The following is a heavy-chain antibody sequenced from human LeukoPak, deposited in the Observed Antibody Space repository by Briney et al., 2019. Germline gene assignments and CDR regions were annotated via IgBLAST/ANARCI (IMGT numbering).Heavy chain of an antibody. J-gene: IGHJ3*02. CDR2: IYYSGST. V-gene: IGHV4-59*01. CDR1: GGSIGSYY. CDR3: ARGRYSYGDAFDI. Sequence: SETLSLTCTVSGGSIGSYYWSWIRQPPGKGLEWIGYIYYSGSTNYNPSLKSRVTISVDTSKNQFSLKLSSVTAADTAVYYCARGRYSYGDAFDIWGQGTMVTVSS. D-gene: IGHD5-18*01.